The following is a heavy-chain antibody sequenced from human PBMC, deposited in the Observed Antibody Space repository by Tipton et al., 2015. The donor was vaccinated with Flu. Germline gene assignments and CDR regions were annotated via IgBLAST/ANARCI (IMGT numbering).Heavy chain of an antibody. CDR3: ARRDYSNYVSDPKSWFDP. CDR2: VSRSGSA. J-gene: IGHJ5*02. Sequence: LRLSCAVSGDSISSDYHWGWIRQFPGKGLEWIGTVSRSGSAVYNPSLTSRVTISIDRSKNQFSLNLKSVTAADMAVYYCARRDYSNYVSDPKSWFDPWGQGTPVAVSS. V-gene: IGHV4-38-2*01. CDR1: GDSISSDYH. D-gene: IGHD4/OR15-4a*01.